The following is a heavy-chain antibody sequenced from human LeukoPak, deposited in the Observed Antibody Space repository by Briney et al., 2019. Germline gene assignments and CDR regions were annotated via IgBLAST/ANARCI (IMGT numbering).Heavy chain of an antibody. CDR2: IKSDGSIT. J-gene: IGHJ5*02. Sequence: GGSLRLACAASGFTFSGYWMHWVRQAPGKGLVWVSRIKSDGSITSYADSVKGRVTISRDNAKNTLYLQMNSLRAEDTAVYYCARSDWFDPWGQGTLVIVSS. D-gene: IGHD2-21*01. V-gene: IGHV3-74*01. CDR1: GFTFSGYW. CDR3: ARSDWFDP.